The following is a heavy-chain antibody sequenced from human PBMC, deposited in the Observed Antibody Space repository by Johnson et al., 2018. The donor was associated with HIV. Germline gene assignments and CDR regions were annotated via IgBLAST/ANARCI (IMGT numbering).Heavy chain of an antibody. CDR3: AKAPPLSTYDYDAFDV. V-gene: IGHV3-53*01. CDR2: IYSGVNT. D-gene: IGHD5-12*01. CDR1: GFTVSSNY. J-gene: IGHJ3*01. Sequence: VQLVESGGGLIQPGGSLRLSCAASGFTVSSNYMSWVRQAPGKGLEWVSVIYSGVNTYYADSVKGRFTISRDNSKNTLYLQMNSLRAEDTAVYYCAKAPPLSTYDYDAFDVWGQGTMVTVSS.